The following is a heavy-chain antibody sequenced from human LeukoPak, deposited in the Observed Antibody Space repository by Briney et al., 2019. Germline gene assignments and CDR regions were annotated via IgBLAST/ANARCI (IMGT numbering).Heavy chain of an antibody. CDR1: GYSISSSSW. Sequence: PSETLSLTCAVSGYSISSSSWWGWIRQPPGKGLEWIGYIYYSGSTYYNPSLKSRVTMSVDTSKNQFSLKLSSVTAVGTAVYYCARNLLGIAVAGSWGQGILVTVSS. V-gene: IGHV4-28*01. CDR3: ARNLLGIAVAGS. J-gene: IGHJ5*02. D-gene: IGHD6-13*01. CDR2: IYYSGST.